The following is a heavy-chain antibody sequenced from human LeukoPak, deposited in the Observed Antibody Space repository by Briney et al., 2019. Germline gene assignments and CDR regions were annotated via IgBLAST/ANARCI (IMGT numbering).Heavy chain of an antibody. J-gene: IGHJ3*02. V-gene: IGHV3-21*01. Sequence: GGSLRPSCAASGFTFSSYSMNWVRQAPGKGLEWVSSISSSSSYIYYADSVKGRFTISRDNAKNSLYLQMNSLRAEDTAVYYCATDIAAAGGAFDIWGQGTMVTVSS. CDR2: ISSSSSYI. D-gene: IGHD6-13*01. CDR1: GFTFSSYS. CDR3: ATDIAAAGGAFDI.